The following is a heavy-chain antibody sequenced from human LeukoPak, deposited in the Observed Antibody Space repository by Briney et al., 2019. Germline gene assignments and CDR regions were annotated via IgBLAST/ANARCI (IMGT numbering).Heavy chain of an antibody. D-gene: IGHD3-22*01. CDR1: GFTFSYFG. CDR2: IWNDGTNK. V-gene: IGHV3-30*19. Sequence: GGSLRLSCAASGFTFSYFGMHWVRQAPGEGLEWVAVIWNDGTNKYYADSVKGRFTISRDNSKNTLYLQMNSLRAEDTAVYYCARDLYDSSESAFDIWGQGIMVTVSS. J-gene: IGHJ3*02. CDR3: ARDLYDSSESAFDI.